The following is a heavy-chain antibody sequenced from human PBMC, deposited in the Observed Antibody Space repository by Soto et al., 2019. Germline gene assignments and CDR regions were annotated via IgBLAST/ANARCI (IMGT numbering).Heavy chain of an antibody. CDR3: ARDYYYDSRGYPGAYYYGMDV. Sequence: SETLSLTCTVSGGSFSSYYWSLIRQPPGKGLEWIGHIYYSGRTNYNPSLKSRVTISGDTSKNQLSLKLSSVTAADTAVYYCARDYYYDSRGYPGAYYYGMDVWGQGTTVTVSS. D-gene: IGHD3-22*01. J-gene: IGHJ6*02. V-gene: IGHV4-59*01. CDR1: GGSFSSYY. CDR2: IYYSGRT.